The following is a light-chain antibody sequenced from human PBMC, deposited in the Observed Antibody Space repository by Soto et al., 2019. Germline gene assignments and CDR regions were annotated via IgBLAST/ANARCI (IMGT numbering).Light chain of an antibody. Sequence: DIQMTQSPSSLSASVGDRVTITCRASQGISNYLAWYQQKPGNVPKLLIYAASTLQTGVPSRFSGSGSVTDFTLTISSLQPEDVANYYCQKSNSAPFTFGHGTKVDIK. V-gene: IGKV1-27*01. CDR2: AAS. CDR3: QKSNSAPFT. CDR1: QGISNY. J-gene: IGKJ3*01.